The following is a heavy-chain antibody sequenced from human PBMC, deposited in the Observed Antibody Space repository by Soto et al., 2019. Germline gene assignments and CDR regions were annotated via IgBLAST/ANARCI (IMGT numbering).Heavy chain of an antibody. D-gene: IGHD3-3*01. CDR3: ARVIWSGHLTSDL. J-gene: IGHJ5*02. CDR1: GFTFSSNS. CDR2: ISSSSSTI. Sequence: EMQVVESGGGLVQRGGSLRLSCAASGFTFSSNSMNWVRQAPGKGLEWISYISSSSSTIYADSVKGRFTISRDNAKNSLYLQMNSLRDEDTAVYYCARVIWSGHLTSDLWGQGTLVTVSS. V-gene: IGHV3-48*02.